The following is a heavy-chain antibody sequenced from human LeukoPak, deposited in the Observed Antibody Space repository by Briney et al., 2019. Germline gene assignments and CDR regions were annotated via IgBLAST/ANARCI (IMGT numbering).Heavy chain of an antibody. CDR3: ATYTHWVAGDV. CDR1: GFTFSDSW. V-gene: IGHV3-7*01. Sequence: GGSLRLSCAASGFTFSDSWMSWVRQAPGKGLEWVANVNQDGSEKDYVDSVKGRFTISRDNARNSLYLQMGSLRAEDTTVYYCATYTHWVAGDVWGQGTTVTVSS. CDR2: VNQDGSEK. J-gene: IGHJ6*02. D-gene: IGHD3-16*01.